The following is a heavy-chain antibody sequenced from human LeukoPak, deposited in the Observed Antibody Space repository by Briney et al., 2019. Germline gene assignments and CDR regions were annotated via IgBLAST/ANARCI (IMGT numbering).Heavy chain of an antibody. Sequence: ASVKVSCKASGYTFTGYYMHWVRQAPGQGLEWMGWINPNSGGTNYAQKFQGRVTMTRDTSISTAYMELSRLRSDDTAVYYCARGCIVVVPAALRSDYYYYGMDVWGQGTTVTVSS. CDR3: ARGCIVVVPAALRSDYYYYGMDV. CDR2: INPNSGGT. V-gene: IGHV1-2*02. D-gene: IGHD2-2*01. CDR1: GYTFTGYY. J-gene: IGHJ6*02.